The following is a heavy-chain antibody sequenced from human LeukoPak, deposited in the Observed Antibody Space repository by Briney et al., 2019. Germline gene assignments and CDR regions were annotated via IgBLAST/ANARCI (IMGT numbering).Heavy chain of an antibody. CDR1: GGSFSGYY. Sequence: KPSETLSLTCAVYGGSFSGYYWSWIRQPPGKGLEWIGEINHSGSTNYNPSLKSRVTISVDTSKNQFSLKLSSVTAADTAGHYCAGGWAYSSSCPPLLFDYCGQGTLVTVSS. CDR3: AGGWAYSSSCPPLLFDY. CDR2: INHSGST. D-gene: IGHD6-13*01. J-gene: IGHJ4*02. V-gene: IGHV4-34*01.